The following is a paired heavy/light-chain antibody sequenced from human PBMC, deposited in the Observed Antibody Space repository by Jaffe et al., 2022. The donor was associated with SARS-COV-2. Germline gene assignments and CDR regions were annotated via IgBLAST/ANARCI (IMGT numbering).Heavy chain of an antibody. CDR1: GGTFSSYA. J-gene: IGHJ3*02. CDR2: IIPIFGTA. V-gene: IGHV1-69*01. Sequence: QVQLVQSGAEVKKPGSSVKVSCKASGGTFSSYAISWVRQAPGQGLEWMGGIIPIFGTANYAQKFQGRVTITADESTSTAYMELSSLRSEDTAVYYCAGVYSSSWLSVESAFDIWGQGTMVTVSS. CDR3: AGVYSSSWLSVESAFDI. D-gene: IGHD6-13*01.
Light chain of an antibody. CDR2: WAS. CDR1: QSVLYSSNNKNY. J-gene: IGKJ2*01. CDR3: QQYYSTPSL. Sequence: DIVMTQSPDSLAVSLGERATINCKSSQSVLYSSNNKNYLAWYQQKPGQPPKLLIYWASTRESGVPDRFSGSGSGTDFTLTISSLQAEDVAVYYCQQYYSTPSLFGQGTKLEIK. V-gene: IGKV4-1*01.